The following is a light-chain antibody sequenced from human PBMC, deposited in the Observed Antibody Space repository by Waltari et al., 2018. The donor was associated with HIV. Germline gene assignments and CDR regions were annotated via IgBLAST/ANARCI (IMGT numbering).Light chain of an antibody. CDR2: GAS. CDR3: QQYDKWWT. J-gene: IGKJ1*01. Sequence: EIVMTQSPATLSVSPGERATLSCRASQRVSSNLAWFQQKPGQAPRLLIYGASTRATGIPARFSGSGSGTDFTLTISSLQSEDFAVYYCQQYDKWWTFGQGTKVEIK. V-gene: IGKV3-15*01. CDR1: QRVSSN.